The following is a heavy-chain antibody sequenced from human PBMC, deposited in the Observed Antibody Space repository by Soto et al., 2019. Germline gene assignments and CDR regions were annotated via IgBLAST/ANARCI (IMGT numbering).Heavy chain of an antibody. CDR2: IKSKTDGGTT. D-gene: IGHD2-15*01. CDR1: GFTFSNAW. J-gene: IGHJ6*02. V-gene: IGHV3-15*07. Sequence: SGFTFSNAWMNWVRQAPGKGLEWVGRIKSKTDGGTTDYAAPVKGRFTISRDDSKNTLYLQMNSLRAEDTAVHYCAKDEVLVVAVARDYYGMDVWGQGTTVTVSS. CDR3: AKDEVLVVAVARDYYGMDV.